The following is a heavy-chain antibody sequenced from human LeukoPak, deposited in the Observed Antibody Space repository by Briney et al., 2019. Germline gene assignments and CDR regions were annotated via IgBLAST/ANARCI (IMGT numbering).Heavy chain of an antibody. CDR3: ASVGAGLDD. CDR2: INYSGGM. V-gene: IGHV4-31*03. D-gene: IGHD6-19*01. Sequence: SETLSLTCTVSGGSISRGGYYWSWIRQHPGKGLEWIGYINYSGGMYYNPSLKSRVTISADTSKNQFSLKLSSVTAADTAVYYCASVGAGLDDWGQGTLVTVSS. CDR1: GGSISRGGYY. J-gene: IGHJ4*02.